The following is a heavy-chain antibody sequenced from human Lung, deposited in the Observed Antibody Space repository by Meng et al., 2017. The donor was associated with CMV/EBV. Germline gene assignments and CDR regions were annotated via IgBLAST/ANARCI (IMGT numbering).Heavy chain of an antibody. J-gene: IGHJ4*02. D-gene: IGHD2-15*01. CDR2: INHSGST. V-gene: IGHV4-34*01. CDR3: ARGGDIVVVVAATEPFDY. Sequence: QVQLQQWGAGRLKPSETLSLTCAVYGGSFSGYYWSWIRQPPGKGLEWIGEINHSGSTNYNPSLKSRVTISVDTSKNQFSLKLSSVTAADTAVYYCARGGDIVVVVAATEPFDYWGQGTPVTVSS. CDR1: GGSFSGYY.